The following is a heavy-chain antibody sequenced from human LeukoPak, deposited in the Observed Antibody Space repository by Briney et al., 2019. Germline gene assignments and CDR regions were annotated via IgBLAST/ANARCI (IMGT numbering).Heavy chain of an antibody. J-gene: IGHJ4*02. CDR1: GYTFTSYG. D-gene: IGHD6-13*01. CDR2: ISAYNGNT. Sequence: ASVKVSCKASGYTFTSYGISWVRQAPGQGLEWMGWISAYNGNTNYAQKLQGRVTMTTDTSTSTAYMELRSLRSDDTAVYYCARDPRREQQLVLGYWGQGTLVTVSS. CDR3: ARDPRREQQLVLGY. V-gene: IGHV1-18*04.